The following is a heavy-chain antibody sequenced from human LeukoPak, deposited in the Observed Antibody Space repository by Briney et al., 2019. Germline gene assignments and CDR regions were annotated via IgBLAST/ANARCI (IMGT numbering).Heavy chain of an antibody. D-gene: IGHD6-6*01. CDR1: GFSFSSYN. CDR3: ARRGISAPVDY. J-gene: IGHJ4*02. Sequence: GGSLRLSCAASGFSFSSYNMNWVRQAPGKGLEWVSYISGSSSTIYYADSVKGRFTISRDNAKNSLYLQVNSLRAEDPGVYYCARRGISAPVDYWGQGTLVTVSS. CDR2: ISGSSSTI. V-gene: IGHV3-48*01.